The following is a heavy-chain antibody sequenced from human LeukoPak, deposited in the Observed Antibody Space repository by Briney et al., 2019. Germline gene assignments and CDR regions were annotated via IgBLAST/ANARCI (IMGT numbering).Heavy chain of an antibody. CDR2: TYYRSKWYN. CDR3: VRDQAGLDY. D-gene: IGHD6-13*01. CDR1: GDSVSSNGGA. J-gene: IGHJ4*02. V-gene: IGHV6-1*01. Sequence: SQTLSLTCAISGDSVSSNGGAWNWIRQSPSRGLEWLGRTYYRSKWYNDYAESVKSRINNKPDTSRNQFSLQLNSVTPEDTAVYYCVRDQAGLDYWGQGTLVTVSS.